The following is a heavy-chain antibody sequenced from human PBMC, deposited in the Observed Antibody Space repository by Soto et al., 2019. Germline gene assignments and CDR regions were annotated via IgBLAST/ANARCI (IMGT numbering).Heavy chain of an antibody. D-gene: IGHD3-9*01. CDR1: GYTFTSYA. Sequence: ASVKVSCKASGYTFTSYAMHWVRQAPGQRLEWMGWINAGNGNTKYSQKFQGRVTITRDTSASTAYMELSSLRSEDTAVYYCARWYFDWLFVPNYFDYWGQGTLVTVSS. J-gene: IGHJ4*02. CDR3: ARWYFDWLFVPNYFDY. V-gene: IGHV1-3*01. CDR2: INAGNGNT.